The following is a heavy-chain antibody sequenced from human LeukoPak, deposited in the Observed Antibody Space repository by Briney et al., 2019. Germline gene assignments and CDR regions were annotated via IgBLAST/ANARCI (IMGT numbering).Heavy chain of an antibody. Sequence: RASVKVSCKASGYTFTSYGISWVRQAPGQGLEWMGWISAYNGNTNYAQKLQGRVTITADESTSTAYMELSSLRSEDTAVYYCAREAFGYSSGSTGGYYYYYGMDVWGQGTTVTVSS. CDR2: ISAYNGNT. V-gene: IGHV1-18*01. CDR3: AREAFGYSSGSTGGYYYYYGMDV. J-gene: IGHJ6*02. D-gene: IGHD6-19*01. CDR1: GYTFTSYG.